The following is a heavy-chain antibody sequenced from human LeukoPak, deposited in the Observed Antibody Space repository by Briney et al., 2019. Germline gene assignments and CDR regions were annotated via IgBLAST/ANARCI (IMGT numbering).Heavy chain of an antibody. V-gene: IGHV3-23*01. CDR3: AELGIAMIGGV. CDR2: ISGSGGST. CDR1: GFTFSSYG. J-gene: IGHJ6*04. D-gene: IGHD3-10*02. Sequence: GGSLRLSCAASGFTFSSYGMHWVRQAPGKGLEWVSSISGSGGSTYYADSVKGRFTISRDNSKNTLYLQMNSLRAEDTAVYYCAELGIAMIGGVWGKGTTVTISS.